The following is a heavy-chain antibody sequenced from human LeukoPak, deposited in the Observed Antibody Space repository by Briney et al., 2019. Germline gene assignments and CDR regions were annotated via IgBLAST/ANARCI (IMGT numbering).Heavy chain of an antibody. V-gene: IGHV3-48*01. J-gene: IGHJ4*02. D-gene: IGHD5-24*01. CDR2: ICSSGSTV. Sequence: GGSLRLSCAASGFTFSSYGMSWVRQAPGKGPEWVSHICSSGSTVSYADSVKGRFTISRDNAKSSLYLQMNSLRVEDTAVYHCARDGMRWPARYWGQGTLATVSS. CDR3: ARDGMRWPARY. CDR1: GFTFSSYG.